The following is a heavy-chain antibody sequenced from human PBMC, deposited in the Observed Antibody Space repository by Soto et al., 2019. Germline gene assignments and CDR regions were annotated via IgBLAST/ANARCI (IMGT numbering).Heavy chain of an antibody. CDR1: GFTFSNFG. CDR2: VWYDGSGK. D-gene: IGHD2-2*01. CDR3: ARAIESNYAGMDV. J-gene: IGHJ6*02. V-gene: IGHV3-33*01. Sequence: PGGSLRLSCEASGFTFSNFGMNWVRQAPGKGLEWVARVWYDGSGKYYVDSVKGRFTISRDNSKETVYLQMNSLRAEDTGVYYCARAIESNYAGMDVWGQGTTVTVSS.